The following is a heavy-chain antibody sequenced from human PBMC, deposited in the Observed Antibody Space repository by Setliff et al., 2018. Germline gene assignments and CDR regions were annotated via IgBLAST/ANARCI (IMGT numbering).Heavy chain of an antibody. CDR3: ASGQESIVGALEY. CDR1: GFSFSSYA. D-gene: IGHD1-26*01. V-gene: IGHV3-23*01. Sequence: PGGSLRLSCAASGFSFSSYAMSWVRQAPGKGLEWVSTIIGSGISTYYADSVQGRVTISRDNPKNTLYLQMSSLRAEDTAMYYCASGQESIVGALEYWGQGALVTVSS. CDR2: IIGSGIST. J-gene: IGHJ4*02.